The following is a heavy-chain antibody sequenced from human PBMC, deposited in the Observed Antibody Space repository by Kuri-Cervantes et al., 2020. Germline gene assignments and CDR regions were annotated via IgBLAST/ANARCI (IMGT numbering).Heavy chain of an antibody. CDR1: GGSVSSSSYY. D-gene: IGHD3-10*01. V-gene: IGHV4-61*01. J-gene: IGHJ6*03. CDR3: ARVTILWFGELSYYYYYMDV. CDR2: IYYSGST. Sequence: SETLSLTCTVSGGSVSSSSYYWSWIRQPPGKGLEWIGYIYYSGSTNYNPSLKSRVTMSVDTSKNQFSLKLSSVTAADTAVYYCARVTILWFGELSYYYYYMDVWGKGTTVTVSS.